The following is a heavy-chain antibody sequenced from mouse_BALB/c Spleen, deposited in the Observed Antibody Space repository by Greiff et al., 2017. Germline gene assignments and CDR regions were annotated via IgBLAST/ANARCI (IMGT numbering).Heavy chain of an antibody. V-gene: IGHV5-17*02. CDR1: GFTFSSFG. Sequence: EVKVVESGGGLVQPGGSRKLSCAASGFTFSSFGMHLVRQAPEKGLEWVAYISSGSSTIYYADTVKGRFTISRDNPKNTLFLQMNSLRSEDTAMYCCARSRALWFAYWGQGTLVTVSA. J-gene: IGHJ3*01. CDR2: ISSGSSTI. CDR3: ARSRALWFAY.